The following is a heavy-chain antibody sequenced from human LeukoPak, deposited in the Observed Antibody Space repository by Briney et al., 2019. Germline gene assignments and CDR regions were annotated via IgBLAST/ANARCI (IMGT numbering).Heavy chain of an antibody. Sequence: GRSLRLSCSASGFTFSTYAMSWVRQAPGKGLEWVSAISGSGGSTYYAESVKGRFTISRDNSKNKLYLQMNSLRAEDTAVNYCAKVVGPLRPPGLCFDYWGQGTLVTVSS. CDR2: ISGSGGST. CDR1: GFTFSTYA. J-gene: IGHJ4*02. CDR3: AKVVGPLRPPGLCFDY. D-gene: IGHD1-26*01. V-gene: IGHV3-23*01.